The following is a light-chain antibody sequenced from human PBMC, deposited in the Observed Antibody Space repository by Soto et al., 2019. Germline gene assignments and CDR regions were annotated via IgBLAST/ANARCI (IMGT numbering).Light chain of an antibody. CDR3: AAWDDSLNAVV. CDR2: AYS. J-gene: IGLJ2*01. CDR1: NSNIGSNT. V-gene: IGLV1-44*01. Sequence: QSALAQPPSASGTPGQRVTISCSGSNSNIGSNTVNWYQQLPGTAPRLLIYAYSHRPSGVPDRFSSSRSGTSASLAISGLQSEDEADYFCAAWDDSLNAVVFGGGTKLTVL.